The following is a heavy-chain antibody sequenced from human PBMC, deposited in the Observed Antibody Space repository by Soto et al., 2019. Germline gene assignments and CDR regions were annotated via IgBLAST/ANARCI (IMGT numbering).Heavy chain of an antibody. J-gene: IGHJ6*02. D-gene: IGHD6-6*01. Sequence: QVQLVESGGGVVQPGRSLRLSCAASGFTFSSYGMHWVRQAPGKGLEWVAVIWYDGSNKYYADSVKGRFTISRDNSKNTLYLQMNSLRAEHTAVYYCARDGPGSTIAARVGVGYYYGMDVWGQGTTVTVSS. CDR2: IWYDGSNK. CDR3: ARDGPGSTIAARVGVGYYYGMDV. CDR1: GFTFSSYG. V-gene: IGHV3-33*01.